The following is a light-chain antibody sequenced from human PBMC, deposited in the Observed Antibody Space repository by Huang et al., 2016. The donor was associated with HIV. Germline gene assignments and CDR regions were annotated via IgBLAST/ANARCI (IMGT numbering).Light chain of an antibody. CDR2: WAS. CDR3: QQYYSPPYT. Sequence: DIDMTQSPDSLTVSLGARAIINCKSSQAVLKNSNKKNYLAWYQQRPGQPPKVLIYWASARESGVPDRFSGSGSGTDFNLTVSSLQPEDLAVYYCQQYYSPPYTFGQGTRLEI. J-gene: IGKJ2*01. CDR1: QAVLKNSNKKNY. V-gene: IGKV4-1*01.